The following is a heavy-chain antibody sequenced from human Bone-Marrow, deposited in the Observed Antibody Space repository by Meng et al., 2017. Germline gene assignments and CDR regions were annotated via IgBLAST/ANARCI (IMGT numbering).Heavy chain of an antibody. CDR3: ARGDYSSSPSF. CDR1: GDSDSSNSAA. V-gene: IGHV6-1*01. Sequence: EQLPHSGPGLVTPSQTLAPPCAISGDSDSSNSAAWHWIRQSPSRGLEWLGRTYYRSKWYTDYAVSVKSRITINPDTSKNQFSLQLNSVTPEDTAVYYCARGDYSSSPSFWGQGTLVTVSS. J-gene: IGHJ4*02. D-gene: IGHD3-22*01. CDR2: TYYRSKWYT.